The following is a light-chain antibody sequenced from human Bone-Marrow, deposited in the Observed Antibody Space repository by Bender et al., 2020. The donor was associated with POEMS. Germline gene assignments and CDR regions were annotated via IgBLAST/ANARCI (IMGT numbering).Light chain of an antibody. Sequence: SDVLSQPPSVSVAPGQTARITCSGDALPNQYAYWYHQKPGQAPVLVIFEDTKRPSGIPERFSGSSSGTMATLTISGAQVEDEADYYCYSTENRGNLRVFGGGTKLTVL. CDR2: EDT. J-gene: IGLJ3*02. CDR3: YSTENRGNLRV. V-gene: IGLV3-10*01. CDR1: ALPNQY.